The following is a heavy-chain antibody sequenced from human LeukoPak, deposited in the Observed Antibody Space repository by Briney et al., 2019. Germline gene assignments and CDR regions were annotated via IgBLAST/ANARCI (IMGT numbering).Heavy chain of an antibody. J-gene: IGHJ4*02. CDR3: ARVVSEGSGYYDY. CDR2: ISSSGDTI. Sequence: GGSLRLSCAASGFTFSDYYMSWIRQAPGKGLEWVSYISSSGDTIHYADSVKGRFTISRDNAKNSLDLQMNSLRAEDTAEYYCARVVSEGSGYYDYWGQGTLVTVSS. CDR1: GFTFSDYY. D-gene: IGHD3-3*01. V-gene: IGHV3-11*04.